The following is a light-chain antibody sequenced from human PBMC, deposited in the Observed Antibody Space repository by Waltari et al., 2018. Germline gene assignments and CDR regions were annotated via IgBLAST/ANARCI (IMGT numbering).Light chain of an antibody. CDR2: GNS. CDR3: QSYDSSLSGVV. J-gene: IGLJ2*01. V-gene: IGLV1-40*01. Sequence: QSVLTPPPSVSGAPGQRVTISCTGRRSNIGAGYDVHSYQQLPGTAPKLLIYGNSNRPSGVPDRFSGSKSGTSASLAITGLQAEDEADYYCQSYDSSLSGVVFGGGTKLTVL. CDR1: RSNIGAGYD.